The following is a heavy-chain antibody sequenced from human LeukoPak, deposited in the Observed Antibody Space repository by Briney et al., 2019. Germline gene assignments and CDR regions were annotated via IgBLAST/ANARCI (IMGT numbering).Heavy chain of an antibody. V-gene: IGHV1-58*02. CDR2: IVVGSGNT. CDR1: GFTFTSSA. J-gene: IGHJ6*02. CDR3: AANLKGDYYDSSGYMTGYYYYGMDV. Sequence: SVKVSCKASGFTFTSSAMQWVRQARGQRLEWIGWIVVGSGNTNYAQKFQERVTITRDMSTSTAYMELSSLRSEDTAVYYCAANLKGDYYDSSGYMTGYYYYGMDVWGQGTTVTVSS. D-gene: IGHD3-22*01.